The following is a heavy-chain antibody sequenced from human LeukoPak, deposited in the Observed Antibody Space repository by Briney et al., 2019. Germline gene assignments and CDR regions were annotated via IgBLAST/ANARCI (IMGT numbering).Heavy chain of an antibody. V-gene: IGHV4-39*07. Sequence: SETLSLTCTVSGGSISSSSYYWGWIRQPPGKGLEWIGSIYYSGSTYYNPSLKSRVTISVDTSKNQFSLKLSSVTAADTAVYYCARAIGYDFWSGYYLDYWGQGTLVTVSP. J-gene: IGHJ4*02. CDR2: IYYSGST. CDR3: ARAIGYDFWSGYYLDY. CDR1: GGSISSSSYY. D-gene: IGHD3-3*01.